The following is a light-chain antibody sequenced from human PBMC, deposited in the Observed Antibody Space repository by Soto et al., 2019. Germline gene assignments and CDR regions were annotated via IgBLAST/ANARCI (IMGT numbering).Light chain of an antibody. CDR3: QQYNSYSLT. V-gene: IGKV1-5*03. CDR1: QSISSW. CDR2: KAS. Sequence: DIQMTQSPSTLSASVGDRVTITCRASQSISSWLAWYQQKPGKAPKLLIYKASSLESGVPSRFSGSGSGTEFTLTISSLQPDDFATYYCQQYNSYSLTFGQGKKVEIK. J-gene: IGKJ1*01.